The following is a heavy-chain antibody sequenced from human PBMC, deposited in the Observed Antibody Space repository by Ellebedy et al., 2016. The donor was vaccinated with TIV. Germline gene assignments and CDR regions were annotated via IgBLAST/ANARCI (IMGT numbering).Heavy chain of an antibody. V-gene: IGHV4-30-4*01. CDR3: AREVRTWGGRAYYYRMDV. J-gene: IGHJ6*02. CDR2: IHYSGST. CDR1: GDSISSGDYY. Sequence: SETLSLTXTVSGDSISSGDYYWTWIRQPPGKGLEWIGYIHYSGSTYYNPSLKSRVTISMDTSKNQFSLKLSSVTAADTAVYYCAREVRTWGGRAYYYRMDVWGQGTTVTVSS. D-gene: IGHD3-10*01.